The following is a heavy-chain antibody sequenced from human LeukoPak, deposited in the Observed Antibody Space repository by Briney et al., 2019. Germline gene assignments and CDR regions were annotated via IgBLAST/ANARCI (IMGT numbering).Heavy chain of an antibody. J-gene: IGHJ4*02. CDR1: GFTFSSYG. CDR3: AKDPGIPYYFDY. V-gene: IGHV3-30*18. CDR2: ISYDGSNK. Sequence: GGSLRLSCAASGFTFSSYGMHWVRQAPGKGLEWVAVISYDGSNKYYADSVKGRFTISRDNSKNTLYLQMNSLRAEDTAVYYCAKDPGIPYYFDYWGQGTLVTASS.